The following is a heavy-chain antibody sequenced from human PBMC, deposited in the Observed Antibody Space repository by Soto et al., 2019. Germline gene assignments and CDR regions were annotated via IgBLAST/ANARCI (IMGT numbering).Heavy chain of an antibody. CDR3: ARGEYSGYDGYYYGMDV. V-gene: IGHV3-23*01. CDR2: IDGSSATT. J-gene: IGHJ6*02. Sequence: PGGSLRLSCAASGFTFSDYAMSWVSQAPGKGLEWVSAIDGSSATTNYADSVKGRFTISRDNSKHTLFLHMSGLRAEDTAVYYCARGEYSGYDGYYYGMDVWGQGTTVTVSS. D-gene: IGHD5-12*01. CDR1: GFTFSDYA.